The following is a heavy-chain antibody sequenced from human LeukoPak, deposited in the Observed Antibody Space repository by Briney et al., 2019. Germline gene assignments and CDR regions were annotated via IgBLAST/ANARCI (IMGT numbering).Heavy chain of an antibody. V-gene: IGHV3-30*18. CDR1: GFTFSSYG. J-gene: IGHJ3*02. CDR3: AKDIGDCSGGSCYSAAFDI. Sequence: GRSLRLSCAASGFTFSSYGMHWVRQAPGKGLEWVAVISYDGSNKYYADSVKGRFTISRDNAKNSLYLQMNSLRAEDTALYYCAKDIGDCSGGSCYSAAFDIWGQGTMVTVSS. D-gene: IGHD2-15*01. CDR2: ISYDGSNK.